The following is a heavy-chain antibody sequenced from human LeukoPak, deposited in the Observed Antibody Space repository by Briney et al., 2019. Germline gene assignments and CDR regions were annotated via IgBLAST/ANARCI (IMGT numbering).Heavy chain of an antibody. V-gene: IGHV3-30*18. CDR2: ISYDGSNK. D-gene: IGHD3-9*01. CDR3: AKEIARVTISYGMDV. Sequence: PGRSLRLSCAASGFTFSSYGMHWVRQAPGKGLEWVAVISYDGSNKYYADSVKGRFTISRDNSKNTLYLQMNSLRAEDTAVYYCAKEIARVTISYGMDVWGQGTTVTVSS. CDR1: GFTFSSYG. J-gene: IGHJ6*02.